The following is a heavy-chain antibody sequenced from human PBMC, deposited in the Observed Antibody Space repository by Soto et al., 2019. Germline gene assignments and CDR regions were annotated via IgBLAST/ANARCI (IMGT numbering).Heavy chain of an antibody. V-gene: IGHV4-34*01. CDR2: INHSGST. Sequence: SETLSLTCAVYGGSFSGYYWSWIRQPPGKGLEWIGEINHSGSTNYNPSLKSRVTISVDTSKNQFSLKLSSVTAADTAVYYCANVDTAMVIYWGQGTLVTVSS. CDR1: GGSFSGYY. CDR3: ANVDTAMVIY. D-gene: IGHD5-18*01. J-gene: IGHJ4*02.